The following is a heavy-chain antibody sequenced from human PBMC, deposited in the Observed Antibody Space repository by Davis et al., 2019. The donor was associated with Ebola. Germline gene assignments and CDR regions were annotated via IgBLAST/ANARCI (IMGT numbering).Heavy chain of an antibody. CDR2: IHYSGRT. D-gene: IGHD3-3*01. CDR3: ARRTKVEGFWSAYITH. V-gene: IGHV4-38-2*02. J-gene: IGHJ4*02. CDR1: GYSVRNDVN. Sequence: PSETLSLTCTVSGYSVRNDVNWDWIRQSPAKGLEWIASIHYSGRTHYNPSLQSRVTISMDTSKSQFSLSPTSVTAADTAVYYCARRTKVEGFWSAYITHWAPGTLVTVSS.